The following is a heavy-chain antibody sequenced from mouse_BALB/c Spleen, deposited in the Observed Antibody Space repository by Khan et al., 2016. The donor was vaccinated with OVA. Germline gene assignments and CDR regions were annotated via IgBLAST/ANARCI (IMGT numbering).Heavy chain of an antibody. CDR2: IWAGGST. V-gene: IGHV2-9*02. CDR1: GFSLTSYG. CDR3: ACLEDI. D-gene: IGHD1-3*01. Sequence: VQLQESGPGLVAPSQSLSITCTVSGFSLTSYGVHWVRQPPGKGLEWLGVIWAGGSTNYNSALMSRLSISKDNSKNHVFLILNNPQTDDTAMYYGACLEDIWGQGTTLTVSS. J-gene: IGHJ2*01.